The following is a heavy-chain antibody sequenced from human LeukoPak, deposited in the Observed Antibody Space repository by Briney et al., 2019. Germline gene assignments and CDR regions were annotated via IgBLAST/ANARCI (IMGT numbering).Heavy chain of an antibody. V-gene: IGHV3-15*01. Sequence: GGSLRLSCAASGFTFSNAWMSWVRQAPGKGLEWVGRIKSKTDGGTTDYAAPVKGRFTISRDDSKNTLYLQMNNLKTEDTAVYYCTTEDNYYYYYMDVWGKGTTVTVSS. J-gene: IGHJ6*03. D-gene: IGHD2-15*01. CDR2: IKSKTDGGTT. CDR3: TTEDNYYYYYMDV. CDR1: GFTFSNAW.